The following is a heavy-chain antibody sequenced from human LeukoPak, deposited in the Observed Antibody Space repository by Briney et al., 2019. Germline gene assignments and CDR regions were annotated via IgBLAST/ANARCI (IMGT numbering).Heavy chain of an antibody. CDR3: ARRLVGATSPYYFDS. D-gene: IGHD1-26*01. V-gene: IGHV1-8*01. CDR2: MNPNSGNT. CDR1: GYTFTSYD. Sequence: ASVKVSCKASGYTFTSYDINWVRQAPGQGLEWMGWMNPNSGNTVYAQNFQGRVTMTRNTSISTAYMELSSLRSEDTAVYYCARRLVGATSPYYFDSWGQGTLVTVSS. J-gene: IGHJ4*02.